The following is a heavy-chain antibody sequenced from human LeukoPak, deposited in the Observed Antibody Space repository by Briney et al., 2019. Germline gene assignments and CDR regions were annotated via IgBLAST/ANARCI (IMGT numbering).Heavy chain of an antibody. D-gene: IGHD2-2*02. Sequence: ASVKVSCKVSGYTLTELSMHWVRQAPGKGLEWMGGFDPEDGETIYAQKFQGRVTMTEDTSTDTACMELSSLRSEDTAVYYCATFRCSSTSCYIGFDYWGQGTLVTVSS. CDR2: FDPEDGET. CDR3: ATFRCSSTSCYIGFDY. V-gene: IGHV1-24*01. CDR1: GYTLTELS. J-gene: IGHJ4*02.